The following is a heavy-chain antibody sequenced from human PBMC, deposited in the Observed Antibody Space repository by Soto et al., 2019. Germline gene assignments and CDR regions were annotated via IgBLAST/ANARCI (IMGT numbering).Heavy chain of an antibody. CDR3: ARHGGSYSFDY. CDR1: GGSTSSYY. V-gene: IGHV4-59*08. Sequence: SETLSLTCTVTGGSTSSYYWSWLRQPPGKGLEWIGYNSYSGSTDYNPSLKSRVTISIDTSKNQFSLKLSSATAADTAVYYCARHGGSYSFDYWGQGTLVTVSS. CDR2: NSYSGST. D-gene: IGHD1-26*01. J-gene: IGHJ4*02.